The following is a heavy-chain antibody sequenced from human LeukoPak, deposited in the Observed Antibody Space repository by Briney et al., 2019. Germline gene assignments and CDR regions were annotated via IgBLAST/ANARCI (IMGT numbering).Heavy chain of an antibody. V-gene: IGHV3-7*05. Sequence: PGGSLRLSCAASGFTLSSYWMSWVRQAPGKGLEWVANIKQDGSEKYYVDSVKGRFTVSRDNPKNSLYLQINSLRAEDTAVYYCAKGGLNIAARLDYWGQGTLVTVSS. D-gene: IGHD6-6*01. J-gene: IGHJ4*02. CDR1: GFTLSSYW. CDR2: IKQDGSEK. CDR3: AKGGLNIAARLDY.